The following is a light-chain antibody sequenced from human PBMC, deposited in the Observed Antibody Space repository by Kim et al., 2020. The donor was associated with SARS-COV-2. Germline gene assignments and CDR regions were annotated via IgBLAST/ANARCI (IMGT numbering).Light chain of an antibody. V-gene: IGLV3-21*04. CDR3: QVWDSSGGHVV. Sequence: YELTQPPSVSVAPGKTARITCGGNNIGSKSVHWYQQKPGQAPVLVIYYDSDRPSGIPERFPGSNSGNTAALTISRVEAGDEADYYCQVWDSSGGHVVFGGGTKLTVL. CDR1: NIGSKS. J-gene: IGLJ2*01. CDR2: YDS.